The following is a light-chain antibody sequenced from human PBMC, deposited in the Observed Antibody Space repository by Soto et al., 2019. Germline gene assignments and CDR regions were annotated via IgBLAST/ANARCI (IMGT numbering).Light chain of an antibody. J-gene: IGKJ1*01. Sequence: EIVLTQSPGTLSLSPGERATLSCRASQSFGSSYLAWYQQKPGQAPRLLIYGASSRDTGIPDRFSGSGSGTDFTLTISRLEPEDFAVYYCQQYGSSGWTFGQGTKVEIK. CDR1: QSFGSSY. CDR2: GAS. V-gene: IGKV3-20*01. CDR3: QQYGSSGWT.